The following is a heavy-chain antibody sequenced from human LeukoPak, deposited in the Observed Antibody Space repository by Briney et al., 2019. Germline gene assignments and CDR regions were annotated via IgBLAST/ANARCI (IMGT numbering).Heavy chain of an antibody. CDR3: VRESEYYFDHSASFDY. V-gene: IGHV3-30-3*01. CDR1: GFTFTAYL. D-gene: IGHD3-22*01. Sequence: GRSLRLSCAASGFTFTAYLIHWVRQAPGKGLEWVAVMSSDGNAMFYADSVKGRFTISRDNSKNTLYLQMNSLRAEDTAVYYCVRESEYYFDHSASFDYWGQGTLVTVSS. J-gene: IGHJ4*02. CDR2: MSSDGNAM.